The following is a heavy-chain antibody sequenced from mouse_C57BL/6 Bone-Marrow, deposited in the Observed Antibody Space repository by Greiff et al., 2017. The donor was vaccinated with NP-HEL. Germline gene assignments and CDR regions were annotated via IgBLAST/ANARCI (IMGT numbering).Heavy chain of an antibody. Sequence: VQLQQPGAELVKPGASVKLSCKASGYTFTSYWMHWVKQRPGQGLEWIGMIHPNSGSTNYNEKFKSKATLTVDKSSSTAYMQLSSLTSEDSAVYYCARLGDYDKNYFDYGGQGTTLTVSS. CDR2: IHPNSGST. CDR1: GYTFTSYW. J-gene: IGHJ2*01. D-gene: IGHD2-4*01. CDR3: ARLGDYDKNYFDY. V-gene: IGHV1-64*01.